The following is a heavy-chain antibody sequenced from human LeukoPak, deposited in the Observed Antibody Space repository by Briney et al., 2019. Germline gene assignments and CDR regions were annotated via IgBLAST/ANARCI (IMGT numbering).Heavy chain of an antibody. V-gene: IGHV3-23*01. CDR3: ANFVGATPGAFDI. J-gene: IGHJ3*02. Sequence: GGSLRLSCAASGFTFSSYAMSWVRQAPGKGLEWVSAISGSGGSTYYADSVKGRFTISRDNSKNTLYLQMNSLRAEDTAVYYCANFVGATPGAFDIWGQGTMVTVSS. D-gene: IGHD1-26*01. CDR1: GFTFSSYA. CDR2: ISGSGGST.